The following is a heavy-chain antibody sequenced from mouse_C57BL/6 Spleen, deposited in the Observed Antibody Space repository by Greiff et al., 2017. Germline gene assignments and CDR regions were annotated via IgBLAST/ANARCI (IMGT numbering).Heavy chain of an antibody. D-gene: IGHD2-3*01. CDR1: GYTFTDYN. CDR2: INPNNGGT. V-gene: IGHV1-22*01. CDR3: ARPYDYWYFDV. Sequence: EVKLVESGPELVKPGASVKMSCKASGYTFTDYNMHWVKQSHGKSLEWIGYINPNNGGTSYNQKFKGKATLTVNKSSSTAYMELRSLTSEDSAVYYCARPYDYWYFDVWGTGTTVTVSS. J-gene: IGHJ1*03.